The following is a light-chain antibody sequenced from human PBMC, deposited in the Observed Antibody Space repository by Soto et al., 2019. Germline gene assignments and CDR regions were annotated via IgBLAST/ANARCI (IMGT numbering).Light chain of an antibody. V-gene: IGKV3D-15*01. CDR3: QQYNNWPLT. CDR1: QSVSSN. Sequence: EMVMTQSPATLSVSPGERATLSCRASQSVSSNLAWYQQKPVQAPRLLIYGASTRATGIPARFSGSGSGTEFTLTISSLQSEDFAVYYCQQYNNWPLTFGGGTKVDI. J-gene: IGKJ4*01. CDR2: GAS.